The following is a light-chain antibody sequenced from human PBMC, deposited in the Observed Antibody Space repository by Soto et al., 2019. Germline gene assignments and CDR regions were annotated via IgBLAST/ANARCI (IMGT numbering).Light chain of an antibody. CDR2: DAS. V-gene: IGKV1-5*01. Sequence: DIQMTQSPSTLSASVGDRVTISCRPSQTITSWLSWYQQKPGKAPKRLIYDASSLESGVPSRFSGSGSGTEFTLTISSLQPDDFETYYCQQHNSYPWTFGQGTTVDIK. J-gene: IGKJ1*01. CDR1: QTITSW. CDR3: QQHNSYPWT.